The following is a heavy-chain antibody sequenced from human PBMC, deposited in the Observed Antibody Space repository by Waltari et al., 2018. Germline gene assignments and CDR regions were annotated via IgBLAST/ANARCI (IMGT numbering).Heavy chain of an antibody. V-gene: IGHV1-8*02. D-gene: IGHD6-13*01. J-gene: IGHJ6*03. Sequence: QVQLVQSGAEVKKPGASVKVSCKASGYTFTSYDINWVRQATGQGLEWMGWMNPNSGNTGYAQKFQGRVTMTRNTSKSTAYMELSSLRSEDTAVYYCARVGSSSWYPNYYYYMDVWGKGTTVTVSS. CDR2: MNPNSGNT. CDR1: GYTFTSYD. CDR3: ARVGSSSWYPNYYYYMDV.